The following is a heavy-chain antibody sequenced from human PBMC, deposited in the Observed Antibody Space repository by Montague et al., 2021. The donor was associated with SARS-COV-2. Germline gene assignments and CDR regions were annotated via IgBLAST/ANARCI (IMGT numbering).Heavy chain of an antibody. D-gene: IGHD5-24*01. CDR2: IYYSGST. Sequence: SETLSLTCTVSGGSISTYYWSWIRQPPGKGLEWIGYIYYSGSTNYSPSLKSRVTISVDTSKNQFSLTLSSVTAADTAVYYCARDGYNAHQNYWYFDLWGRGTLVTVSS. CDR1: GGSISTYY. V-gene: IGHV4-59*12. J-gene: IGHJ2*01. CDR3: ARDGYNAHQNYWYFDL.